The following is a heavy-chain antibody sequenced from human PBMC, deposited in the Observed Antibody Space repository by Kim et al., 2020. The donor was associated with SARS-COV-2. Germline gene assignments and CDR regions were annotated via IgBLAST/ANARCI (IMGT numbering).Heavy chain of an antibody. CDR1: GFTFSDYY. V-gene: IGHV3-11*06. D-gene: IGHD2-2*02. J-gene: IGHJ4*02. Sequence: GGSLRLSCAASGFTFSDYYMSWIRQAPGKGLEWVSYISSSSSYTNYADSVKGRFTISRDNAKNSLYLQMNSLRAEDTAVYYCARDGSGVAVPAAIPDYWGQGTLVTVSS. CDR2: ISSSSSYT. CDR3: ARDGSGVAVPAAIPDY.